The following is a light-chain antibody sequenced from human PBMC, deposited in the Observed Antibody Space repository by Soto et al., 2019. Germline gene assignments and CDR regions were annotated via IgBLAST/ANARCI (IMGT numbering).Light chain of an antibody. V-gene: IGKV3-15*01. CDR2: EAS. CDR3: QQYDDWPRT. CDR1: QSVSSN. J-gene: IGKJ1*01. Sequence: EKVMTQSPGTLSVSPGERATLSCRASQSVSSNLAWYQQKPGQAPRLLIHEASTRATGIPARFSGSGSGTEFSLTIDSLQSEDFAIYYCQQYDDWPRTFGQGTKVEV.